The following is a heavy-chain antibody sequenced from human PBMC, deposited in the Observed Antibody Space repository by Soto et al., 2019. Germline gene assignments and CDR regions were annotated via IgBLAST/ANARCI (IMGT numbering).Heavy chain of an antibody. CDR2: ISYDGSNK. Sequence: GGSLRLSCAASGFTFSSYAMHWVRQAPGKGLEWVAVISYDGSNKYYADSVKGRFTISRDNSKNTLYLQMNSLRAEDTAVYYCAKGSYFDYWGQGTLVTVSS. CDR1: GFTFSSYA. V-gene: IGHV3-30-3*01. J-gene: IGHJ4*02. D-gene: IGHD3-10*01. CDR3: AKGSYFDY.